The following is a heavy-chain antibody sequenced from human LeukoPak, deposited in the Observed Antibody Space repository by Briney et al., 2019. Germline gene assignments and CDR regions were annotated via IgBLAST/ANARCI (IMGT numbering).Heavy chain of an antibody. CDR2: IGTADDT. CDR3: ARTDFRDALDM. J-gene: IGHJ3*02. Sequence: GGSLRLSCEASGFTFSNYDMHWVRQVTGKGLEWVSTIGTADDTYYQGSVKGRFTMSRENAKNSLYLQMNSLRAGDTAVYYCARTDFRDALDMWGEGTVVSVSS. V-gene: IGHV3-13*04. D-gene: IGHD3-3*01. CDR1: GFTFSNYD.